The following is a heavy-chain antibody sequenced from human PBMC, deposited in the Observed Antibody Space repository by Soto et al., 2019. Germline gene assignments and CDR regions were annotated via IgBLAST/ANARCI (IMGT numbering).Heavy chain of an antibody. D-gene: IGHD3-10*01. V-gene: IGHV1-46*01. CDR1: GYTFTSYY. J-gene: IGHJ6*02. CDR2: INPSGGST. CDR3: ARGQMRPGFGELSLYYGMDV. Sequence: GASVKVSCKASGYTFTSYYMHWVRQAPGQGLEWMGIINPSGGSTSYAQKFQGRVTMTRDTSTSTVYMELSSLRSEDTAVYYCARGQMRPGFGELSLYYGMDVWGQGTTVTVSS.